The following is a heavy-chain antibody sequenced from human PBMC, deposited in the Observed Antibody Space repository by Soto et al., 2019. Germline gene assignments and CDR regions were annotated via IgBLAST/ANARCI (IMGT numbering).Heavy chain of an antibody. CDR3: ARDPGYSYGDTHFDY. CDR1: GFTFSSYG. CDR2: IWYDGSNK. Sequence: QVQLVESGGGVVQPGRSLRLSCAASGFTFSSYGMHWVRQAPGKGLEWVAVIWYDGSNKYYADSVKGRFTISRDNSKNTLYLQMNSLRAEDTAVYYGARDPGYSYGDTHFDYLGQGTLVTVS. V-gene: IGHV3-33*01. D-gene: IGHD5-18*01. J-gene: IGHJ4*02.